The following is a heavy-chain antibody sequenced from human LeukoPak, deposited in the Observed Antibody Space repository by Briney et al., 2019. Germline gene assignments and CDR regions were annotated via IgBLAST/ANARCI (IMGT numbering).Heavy chain of an antibody. V-gene: IGHV3-21*01. J-gene: IGHJ4*02. CDR2: ISIGSNYI. CDR3: ARGRITMVRGGEELDY. CDR1: GFTFSGFN. D-gene: IGHD3-10*01. Sequence: TGGSLRLSCAASGFTFSGFNMNWVRQAPGKGLEWVSSISIGSNYIYYADSVKGRFTISRDNAKNSLFLQMNSLRAEDTAVYYCARGRITMVRGGEELDYWGQGTLVTVSS.